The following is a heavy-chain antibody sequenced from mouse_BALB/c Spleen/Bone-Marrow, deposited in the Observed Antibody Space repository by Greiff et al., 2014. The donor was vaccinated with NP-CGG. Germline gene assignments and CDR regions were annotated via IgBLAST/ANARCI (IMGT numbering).Heavy chain of an antibody. CDR2: IDPENGGT. D-gene: IGHD2-4*01. Sequence: EVQLQQSGAELVRSGASVKLSCTASGFNIKDYYMHWVKQRPEQGLEWIGWIDPENGGTGYAPKFQGKATMTADTSSNTAYLQLSSLTSEDAAVYYCNARGDYDCDYMDYWGQGTTLTVSS. J-gene: IGHJ2*01. CDR1: GFNIKDYY. CDR3: NARGDYDCDYMDY. V-gene: IGHV14-4*02.